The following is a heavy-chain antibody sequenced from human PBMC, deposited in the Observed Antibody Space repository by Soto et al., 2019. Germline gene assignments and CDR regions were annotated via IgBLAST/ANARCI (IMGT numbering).Heavy chain of an antibody. V-gene: IGHV5-10-1*01. CDR3: ARQESRGVTGWYGMDV. Sequence: GESLKISCKVSGYSFTSYWISWVRQMPGKGLEWMGRIDPSDSYTNYSPSFQGHVTISADKSISTAYLQWSSLKASDTAMYYCARQESRGVTGWYGMDVWGQGPTVTVSS. J-gene: IGHJ6*02. CDR2: IDPSDSYT. CDR1: GYSFTSYW. D-gene: IGHD3-10*01.